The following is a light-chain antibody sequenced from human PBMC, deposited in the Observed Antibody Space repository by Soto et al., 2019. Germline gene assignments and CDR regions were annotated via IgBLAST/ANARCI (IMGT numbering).Light chain of an antibody. J-gene: IGKJ1*01. Sequence: ETVLTHSPGTLSFSPRERATLSCRASKSVSSSYLAWYQQKPGQAPRLLIYGASSRSTGIPDRFSGSRSGTDFTLTISRLEPEDFAVYYCQQYGSSPRTFGQGTKVDIK. V-gene: IGKV3-20*01. CDR2: GAS. CDR3: QQYGSSPRT. CDR1: KSVSSSY.